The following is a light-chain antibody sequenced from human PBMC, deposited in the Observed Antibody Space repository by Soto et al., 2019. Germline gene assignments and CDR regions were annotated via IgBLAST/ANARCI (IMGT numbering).Light chain of an antibody. V-gene: IGKV1-39*01. CDR1: QSIASY. Sequence: DIQMTQSPSSLSASVGDRVTITCRASQSIASYLNLYQLKPGKAPKLLIYAASSLQSGVPSRFSGSGSGTDFTLTISSLQPDDFATYYCQQSYSVPDTFGQGTKVDSK. CDR3: QQSYSVPDT. CDR2: AAS. J-gene: IGKJ2*01.